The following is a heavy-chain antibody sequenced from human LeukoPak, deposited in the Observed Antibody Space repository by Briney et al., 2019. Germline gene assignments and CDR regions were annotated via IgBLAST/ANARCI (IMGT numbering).Heavy chain of an antibody. CDR3: ASPTDLSDY. J-gene: IGHJ4*02. CDR1: GFTFGSYE. V-gene: IGHV3-48*03. CDR2: ISISGSII. D-gene: IGHD1-14*01. Sequence: GGSLRLSCTASGFTFGSYEMNWVRQAPGKGLEWVSYISISGSIIYYADSVKGRFTISRDNAKNSLYLQMNSLRAEDTAVYYCASPTDLSDYWGQGTLVTVSS.